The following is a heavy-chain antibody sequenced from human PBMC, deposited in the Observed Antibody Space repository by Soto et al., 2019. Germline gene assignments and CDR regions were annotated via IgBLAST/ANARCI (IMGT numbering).Heavy chain of an antibody. D-gene: IGHD1-1*01. Sequence: GGALRLSCVASVFTFGSCDMNWVRQAPGKGLEWVAGVSPHGANTYYADSVRGRFIISRDDSRNTVSLDMNSLRGDDSAVYYCATEGAKTTWNFDYWGQGTVVTVSS. CDR2: VSPHGANT. CDR1: VFTFGSCD. V-gene: IGHV3-23*01. J-gene: IGHJ4*02. CDR3: ATEGAKTTWNFDY.